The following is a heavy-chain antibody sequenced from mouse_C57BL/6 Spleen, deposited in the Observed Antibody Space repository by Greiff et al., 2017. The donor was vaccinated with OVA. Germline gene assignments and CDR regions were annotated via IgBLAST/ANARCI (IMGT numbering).Heavy chain of an antibody. J-gene: IGHJ1*03. CDR1: GYTFTDYE. Sequence: QVQLQQSGAELVRPGASVTLSCKASGYTFTDYEMHWVKQTPVHGLEWIGAIDPETGGTAYNQKFKGKAILTADKSSSTAYMELRSLTSEDSAVYYCTRGLYYGSSYGWYFDVWGTGTTGTVSS. CDR2: IDPETGGT. V-gene: IGHV1-15*01. D-gene: IGHD1-1*01. CDR3: TRGLYYGSSYGWYFDV.